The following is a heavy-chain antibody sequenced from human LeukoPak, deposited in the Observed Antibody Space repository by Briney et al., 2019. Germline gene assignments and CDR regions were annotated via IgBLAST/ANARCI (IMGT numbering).Heavy chain of an antibody. J-gene: IGHJ6*02. D-gene: IGHD6-6*01. V-gene: IGHV3-33*01. CDR3: AREVTSSSKYYYYYYGMDV. Sequence: GRSLRLSCAASGFTFSSYGMHWVRQAPGKGLEWVAVIWYDGSNKYYADSVKGRFTISRDNSKNTLYLQMNSLRAEDTAVYYCAREVTSSSKYYYYYYGMDVWGQGTTVTVSS. CDR1: GFTFSSYG. CDR2: IWYDGSNK.